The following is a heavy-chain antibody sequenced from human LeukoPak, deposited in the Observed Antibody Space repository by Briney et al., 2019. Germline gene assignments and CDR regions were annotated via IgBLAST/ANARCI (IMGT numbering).Heavy chain of an antibody. CDR3: ARGFCTGSTCYHYWYFDL. V-gene: IGHV1-69*05. CDR2: IIPSFCTT. Sequence: ASVKVSCNASGGTFSSFAINWLRQAPGQGLERVGGIIPSFCTTNHAQRFRERVTISTDDSTGNAYMEMRRLTSEDTATYYCARGFCTGSTCYHYWYFDLWGRGTLVTVSA. J-gene: IGHJ2*01. D-gene: IGHD1-14*01. CDR1: GGTFSSFA.